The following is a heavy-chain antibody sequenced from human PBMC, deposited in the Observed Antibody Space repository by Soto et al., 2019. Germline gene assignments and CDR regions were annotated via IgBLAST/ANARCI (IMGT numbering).Heavy chain of an antibody. CDR3: ARVTKDSSGYFDAFDI. D-gene: IGHD3-22*01. CDR2: INPNSGGT. V-gene: IGHV1-2*04. CDR1: GYTFTGYY. Sequence: GASVKVSCKASGYTFTGYYMHWVRQAPGQGLEWMGWINPNSGGTNYAQKFQGWVTMTRDTSISTAYMELSRLRSDDTAVYYCARVTKDSSGYFDAFDIWGQGTMVT. J-gene: IGHJ3*02.